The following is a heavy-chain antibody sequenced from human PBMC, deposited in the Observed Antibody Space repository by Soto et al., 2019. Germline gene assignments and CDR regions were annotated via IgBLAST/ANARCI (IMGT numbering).Heavy chain of an antibody. J-gene: IGHJ5*02. D-gene: IGHD6-13*01. Sequence: VASVKVSCKASGYTLTGYYMHWVRQAPGQGLEWMGWINPNSGGTNYAQKFQGWVTMTRDTSISTAYMELSRLRSDDTAVYYCARGYSSSWYSPQNWFDPWGQGTLVTVSS. CDR3: ARGYSSSWYSPQNWFDP. CDR1: GYTLTGYY. CDR2: INPNSGGT. V-gene: IGHV1-2*04.